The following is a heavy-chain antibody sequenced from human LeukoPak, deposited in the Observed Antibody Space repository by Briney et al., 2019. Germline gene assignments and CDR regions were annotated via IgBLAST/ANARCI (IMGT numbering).Heavy chain of an antibody. J-gene: IGHJ3*02. CDR3: AVREETARIVVVNDAFDI. CDR1: GYTFTSYD. V-gene: IGHV1-2*02. CDR2: INPNSGGT. D-gene: IGHD2-2*01. Sequence: ASVMVSCKASGYTFTSYDINWVRQATGQGLEWMGWINPNSGGTNYAQKFQGRVTMTRDTSISTAYMELSRLRSDDTAVYYCAVREETARIVVVNDAFDIWGQGTMVTVSS.